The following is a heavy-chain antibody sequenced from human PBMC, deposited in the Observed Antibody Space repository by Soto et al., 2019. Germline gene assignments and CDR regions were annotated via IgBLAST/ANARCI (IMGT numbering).Heavy chain of an antibody. CDR1: GGSISSSNW. J-gene: IGHJ5*01. D-gene: IGHD1-26*01. Sequence: PSETLSLTCAVSGGSISSSNWWTWVRQPPGKGPEWIGEIYHSENTNYNPSLKSRVTISVDKSKNQFSLNLNSVTAADTAEYYCARVLGSSGSHPPGLMWFHSWGQGILVTVS. CDR2: IYHSENT. V-gene: IGHV4-4*02. CDR3: ARVLGSSGSHPPGLMWFHS.